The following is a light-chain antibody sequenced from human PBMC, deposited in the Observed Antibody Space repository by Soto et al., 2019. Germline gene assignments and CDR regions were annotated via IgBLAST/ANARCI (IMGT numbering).Light chain of an antibody. V-gene: IGKV3-11*01. CDR1: QSVSSN. Sequence: EMVLTQSPATLSVSPGERATLSCRARQSVSSNLAWYQQKPGQAPRLLIYGASNRATGIPARFSGSGSRTDFTLTISSLESEDFAVYYCQQCRNWPHTFGQGTKLEIK. CDR2: GAS. J-gene: IGKJ2*01. CDR3: QQCRNWPHT.